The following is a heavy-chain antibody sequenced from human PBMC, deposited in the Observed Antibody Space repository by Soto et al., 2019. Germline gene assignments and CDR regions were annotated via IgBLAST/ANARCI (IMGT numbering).Heavy chain of an antibody. J-gene: IGHJ6*02. V-gene: IGHV5-51*01. CDR1: GYSFTSYW. CDR2: IYPGDSDT. CDR3: ARRGVPVDCYYGMDV. Sequence: PGESLKISCKGSGYSFTSYWIGWVRQMPGKGLEWMGIIYPGDSDTRYSPSFQGQVTISADKSISTAYLQWSSLKASDTAMYYCARRGVPVDCYYGMDVWGQGTTVTVSS. D-gene: IGHD3-16*01.